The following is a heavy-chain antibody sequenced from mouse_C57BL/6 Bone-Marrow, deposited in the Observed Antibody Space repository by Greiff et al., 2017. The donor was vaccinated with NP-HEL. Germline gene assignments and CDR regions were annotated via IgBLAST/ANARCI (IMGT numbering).Heavy chain of an antibody. Sequence: VQLQQSGAELVRPGASVTLSCKASGYTFTDYEMHWVQQTPVHGLEWIGAIDPETGGTAYNQKFKGKAILTADKSSSTAYMELRSLTSEASAVYYGTGYYYGGARFAYGGQGTRVTVSA. CDR1: GYTFTDYE. J-gene: IGHJ3*01. CDR2: IDPETGGT. CDR3: TGYYYGGARFAY. D-gene: IGHD1-1*02. V-gene: IGHV1-15*01.